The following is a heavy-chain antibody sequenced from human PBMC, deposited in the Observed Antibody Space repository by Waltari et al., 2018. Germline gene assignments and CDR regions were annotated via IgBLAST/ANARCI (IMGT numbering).Heavy chain of an antibody. V-gene: IGHV3-72*01. Sequence: EVQLVESGGGLVQPGGSLRLSCAGSGFTFSDHYMDWVRQAPGKGLEWVGRLRNKANGYTTEYAASVKGRFTISRADSKSSLYLQMNNLKTEDTAIYYCTRSCSAGAYHRGACDAFDIWGQGTSVTVSS. CDR3: TRSCSAGAYHRGACDAFDI. CDR1: GFTFSDHY. J-gene: IGHJ3*02. D-gene: IGHD2-21*01. CDR2: LRNKANGYTT.